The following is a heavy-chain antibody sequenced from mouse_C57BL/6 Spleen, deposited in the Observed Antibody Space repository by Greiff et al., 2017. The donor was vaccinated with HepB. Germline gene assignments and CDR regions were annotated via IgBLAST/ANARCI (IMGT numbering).Heavy chain of an antibody. V-gene: IGHV1-80*01. J-gene: IGHJ2*01. CDR1: GYAFSSYW. CDR2: IYPGDGDT. D-gene: IGHD1-1*01. CDR3: ARGATVVAPLFDY. Sequence: QVQLKQSGAELVKPGASVKISCKASGYAFSSYWMNWVKQRPGKGLEWIGQIYPGDGDTNYNGKFKGKATLTADKSSRTAYMQLSSLTSEDSAVYFCARGATVVAPLFDYWGQGTTLTVSS.